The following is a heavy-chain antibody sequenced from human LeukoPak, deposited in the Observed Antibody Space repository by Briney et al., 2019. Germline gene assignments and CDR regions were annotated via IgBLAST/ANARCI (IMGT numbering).Heavy chain of an antibody. V-gene: IGHV4-4*09. CDR3: ANSYDGKVVPFDC. CDR1: DGSISNSY. Sequence: SETLSLTCTVSDGSISNSYWNWVRQSPGKGLEWLGYIYTSGSTKYNPSLQSRITLSLDTSKNKFSLRLSSVTAADTAVYCCANSYDGKVVPFDCWGQGSLVTVSS. J-gene: IGHJ4*02. D-gene: IGHD4-23*01. CDR2: IYTSGST.